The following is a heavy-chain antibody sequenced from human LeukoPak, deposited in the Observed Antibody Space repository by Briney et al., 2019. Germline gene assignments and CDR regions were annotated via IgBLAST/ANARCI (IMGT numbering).Heavy chain of an antibody. CDR2: MYPSGST. V-gene: IGHV4-4*07. D-gene: IGHD2-15*01. Sequence: SETLTLTCTVSGGSISRYYWSWIRQPAGKGLEWIGRMYPSGSTDYNTSLKSRVTMSVDTSKNHFSLKLISVTAADTAVYYCARERVEDTYYYYMDVWGKGTTVTVSS. CDR1: GGSISRYY. CDR3: ARERVEDTYYYYMDV. J-gene: IGHJ6*03.